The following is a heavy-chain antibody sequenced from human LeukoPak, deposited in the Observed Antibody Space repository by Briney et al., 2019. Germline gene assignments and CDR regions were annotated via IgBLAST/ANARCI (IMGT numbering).Heavy chain of an antibody. CDR1: GFTFSSYA. D-gene: IGHD3-10*01. Sequence: GGSLRLSCAASGFTFSSYAMYWVRQAPGKGLEWVAVISYDGSDKFYADSVKGRFTISRDSSKNTLYLQMNSLRVDDTAVYYCAKDGTRGIRFGKIPHYFDYWGQGTLVTVSS. CDR3: AKDGTRGIRFGKIPHYFDY. J-gene: IGHJ4*02. CDR2: ISYDGSDK. V-gene: IGHV3-30*04.